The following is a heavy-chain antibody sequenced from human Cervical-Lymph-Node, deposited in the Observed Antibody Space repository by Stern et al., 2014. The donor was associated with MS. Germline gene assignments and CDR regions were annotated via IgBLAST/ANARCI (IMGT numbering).Heavy chain of an antibody. J-gene: IGHJ4*02. CDR1: GFPFSSSS. CDR2: ISSSSSYR. V-gene: IGHV3-21*01. Sequence: VQLVESGGGLVKPGGSLRLSCAASGFPFSSSSMNWVRQAPGKGLEWVSSISSSSSYRYYADSVKGRFTISRDNAKNSLYLQMNSLRAEDTAVYYCARAEYSSSSFSYWGQGTLVTVSS. D-gene: IGHD6-6*01. CDR3: ARAEYSSSSFSY.